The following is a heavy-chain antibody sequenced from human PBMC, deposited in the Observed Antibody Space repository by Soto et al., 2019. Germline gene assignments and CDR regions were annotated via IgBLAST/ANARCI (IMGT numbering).Heavy chain of an antibody. CDR2: ISSSSDST. CDR1: GFTFSDYY. D-gene: IGHD1-7*01. Sequence: QEQVVESGGGLVKPGGSLRLSCAASGFTFSDYYMSWIRQAPGKGLEWVSFISSSSDSTKYADSVKGRFTISRDNAKNSLYLQLNSLRAEDTAVYYCARGGVKGTTSRGQVYNWGQGTLVTVSS. CDR3: ARGGVKGTTSRGQVYN. V-gene: IGHV3-11*06. J-gene: IGHJ4*02.